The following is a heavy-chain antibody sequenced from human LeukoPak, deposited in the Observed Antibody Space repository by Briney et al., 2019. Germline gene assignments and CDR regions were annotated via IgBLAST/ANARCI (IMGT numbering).Heavy chain of an antibody. V-gene: IGHV3-21*01. CDR1: GFTFSSYS. D-gene: IGHD6-13*01. CDR3: ARAHMWQQLVGDWFDP. Sequence: PGGSLRLSCAASGFTFSSYSMSWVRQAPGKGLEWVSSISSSSSYIYYADSVKGRFTISRDNAKNSLYLQMNSLRAEDTAVYYCARAHMWQQLVGDWFDPWGQGTLVTVSS. CDR2: ISSSSSYI. J-gene: IGHJ5*02.